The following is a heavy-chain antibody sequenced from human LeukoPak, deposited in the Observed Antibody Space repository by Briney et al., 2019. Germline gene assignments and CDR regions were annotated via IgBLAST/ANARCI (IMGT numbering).Heavy chain of an antibody. CDR1: GYSFTGYY. D-gene: IGHD6-19*01. CDR3: AREAASTGWYGGLSY. V-gene: IGHV1-2*02. Sequence: ASVKVSCKASGYSFTGYYMHWVRQAPGQGLEWMGWINPVSGGTNHAQKFDGRVTMTRDTSINIAYMELSRLRSDGTAVYFCAREAASTGWYGGLSYWGQGTLVIVSS. J-gene: IGHJ4*02. CDR2: INPVSGGT.